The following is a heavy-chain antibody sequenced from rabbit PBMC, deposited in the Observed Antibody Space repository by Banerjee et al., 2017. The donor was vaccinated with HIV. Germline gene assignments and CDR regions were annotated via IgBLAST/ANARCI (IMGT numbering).Heavy chain of an antibody. Sequence: QEQLEESGGDLVKPEGSLTLTCTASGFSFSSNYWICWVRQAPGKGLEWIACIYADISGSTYYANWAKGRFTISKTSSTTVTLQMTSLTAADTATYFCASDGSGGYPYFNLWGPGTLVTVS. J-gene: IGHJ4*01. CDR1: GFSFSSNYW. CDR2: IYADISGST. V-gene: IGHV1S45*01. CDR3: ASDGSGGYPYFNL. D-gene: IGHD1-1*01.